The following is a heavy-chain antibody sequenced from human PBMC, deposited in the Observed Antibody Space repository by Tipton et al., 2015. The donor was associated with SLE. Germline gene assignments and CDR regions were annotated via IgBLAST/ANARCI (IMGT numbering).Heavy chain of an antibody. CDR2: ISWNSAAT. V-gene: IGHV3-9*01. J-gene: IGHJ3*02. CDR1: GFIFDDYA. CDR3: ARWRSGEALDI. Sequence: RSLRLSCATSGFIFDDYAMHWVRQAPGKGLEWVSGISWNSAATGYADSVKGRFTISRDNAKNTLYLQMNSLRADDSAVYYCARWRSGEALDIWGQGTMVTVSS. D-gene: IGHD3-10*01.